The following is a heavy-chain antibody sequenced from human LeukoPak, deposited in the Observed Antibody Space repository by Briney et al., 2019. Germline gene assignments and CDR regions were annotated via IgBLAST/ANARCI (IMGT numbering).Heavy chain of an antibody. J-gene: IGHJ6*03. CDR2: VHTTTTIAAGTT. Sequence: PGGSLRLSCTASGFTLIKFGLSWVRQAPGKGLEWVASVHTTTTIAAGTTFYADSVKGRFTISGDSSKNTVYLQMNTLRVEDTAVYYRASDFPLYYYYMDVWGKGTTVTVSS. CDR1: GFTLIKFG. CDR3: ASDFPLYYYYMDV. V-gene: IGHV3-48*01.